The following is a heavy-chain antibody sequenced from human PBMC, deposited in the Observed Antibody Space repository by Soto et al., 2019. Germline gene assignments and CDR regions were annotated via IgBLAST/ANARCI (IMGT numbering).Heavy chain of an antibody. CDR3: ARLRGYXSSTSCDLLYYYYGMDV. V-gene: IGHV5-10-1*01. Sequence: PGESLKISCKGSGYSFSRYWISWARQMPGKGLEWIGRIDPNDSYTKYSPSFQGRVTISTDKSISTAYLQWSRLKASDTAMYYCARLRGYXSSTSCDLLYYYYGMDVWGQGTTVTVSS. CDR2: IDPNDSYT. D-gene: IGHD2-2*01. J-gene: IGHJ6*02. CDR1: GYSFSRYW.